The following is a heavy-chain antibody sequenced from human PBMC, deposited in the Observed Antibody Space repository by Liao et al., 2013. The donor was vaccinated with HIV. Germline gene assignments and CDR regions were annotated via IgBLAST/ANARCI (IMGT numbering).Heavy chain of an antibody. CDR3: ARDWGRYYDTSGYYLRHECFDI. CDR1: GDSISRSTHY. D-gene: IGHD3-22*01. CDR2: IYASGAT. V-gene: IGHV4-61*02. J-gene: IGHJ3*02. Sequence: QVQLQESGPGLVKPSQALSLTCIVSGDSISRSTHYWNWIRQPAGKGLEWIGRIYASGATNYNPSLQSRVTISVDTSKNQFSLNLASVTAADTAVYFCARDWGRYYDTSGYYLRHECFDIWGQGTVVTVSS.